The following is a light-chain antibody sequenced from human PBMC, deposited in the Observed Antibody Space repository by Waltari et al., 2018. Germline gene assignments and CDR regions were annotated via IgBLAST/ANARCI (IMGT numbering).Light chain of an antibody. J-gene: IGKJ1*01. CDR2: AAS. V-gene: IGKV1-9*01. CDR1: RGISSY. Sequence: DIHLTQSPSDLPASVGARVTITCRASRGISSYLAWSQQKPGKAPKLLIYAASTLQSGVPLRFSGSGSGTEFTLTISSLQPEDFATYYCQQVNTYSWTFGQGTKVEIK. CDR3: QQVNTYSWT.